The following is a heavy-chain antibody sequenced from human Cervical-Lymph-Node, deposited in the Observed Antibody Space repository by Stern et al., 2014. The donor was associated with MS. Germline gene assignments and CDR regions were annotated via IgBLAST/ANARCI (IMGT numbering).Heavy chain of an antibody. CDR2: ISGSGGST. Sequence: EVQLVESGGGLVQPGGSLRLSCAASGFTFSSYAMSWVRQAPGKGLEWVSAISGSGGSTYYADSVKGRFTISRDNSKNTLYPQMNSLRAEDTAVYYCAKDGYYGSGSYYLYFDYWGQGTLVTVS. V-gene: IGHV3-23*04. CDR1: GFTFSSYA. CDR3: AKDGYYGSGSYYLYFDY. D-gene: IGHD3-10*01. J-gene: IGHJ4*02.